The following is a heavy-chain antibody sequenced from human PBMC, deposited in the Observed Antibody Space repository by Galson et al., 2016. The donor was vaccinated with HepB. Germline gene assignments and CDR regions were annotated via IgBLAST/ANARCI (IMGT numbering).Heavy chain of an antibody. Sequence: PALVKPTQTVTLTCTFSGFSLNTRGMCVSWIRQPPWKALEWLALIDWEDDKYYSTSLKTRLTISKDTSKNQVVLTVANMDPVDTATYYCARTQTSVTTSYYFDNWGQGTLVTVSS. J-gene: IGHJ4*02. CDR1: GFSLNTRGMC. CDR2: IDWEDDK. CDR3: ARTQTSVTTSYYFDN. V-gene: IGHV2-70*01. D-gene: IGHD4-17*01.